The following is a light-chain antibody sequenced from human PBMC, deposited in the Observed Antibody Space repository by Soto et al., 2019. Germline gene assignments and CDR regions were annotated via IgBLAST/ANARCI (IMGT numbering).Light chain of an antibody. CDR2: AAS. CDR1: QTIIRY. J-gene: IGKJ3*01. V-gene: IGKV1-39*01. Sequence: DIQMTQSPSSLSASVGDRVTITCRASQTIIRYLNWYQQKPGRAPNLLIYAASSLQSGVTSRFSGSVSGTEFTLAISSLQPEDFATYYCQQSYSTLFTFGPGTKVEIK. CDR3: QQSYSTLFT.